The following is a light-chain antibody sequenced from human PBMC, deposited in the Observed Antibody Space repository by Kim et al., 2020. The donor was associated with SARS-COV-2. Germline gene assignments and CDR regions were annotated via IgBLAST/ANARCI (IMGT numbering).Light chain of an antibody. Sequence: QRVTISCTGSRSNIGAGYDVHWYQQLPGTAPTLLFYGNSNRPSGVPDRCSGSKSGTSAYLAITGLQAEDEADYYCQSYDSSLSGWVFGGGTQLTVL. CDR3: QSYDSSLSGWV. CDR2: GNS. CDR1: RSNIGAGYD. V-gene: IGLV1-40*01. J-gene: IGLJ3*02.